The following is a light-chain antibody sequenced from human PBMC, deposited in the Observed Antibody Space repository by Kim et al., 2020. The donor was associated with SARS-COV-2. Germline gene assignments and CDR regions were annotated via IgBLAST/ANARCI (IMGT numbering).Light chain of an antibody. CDR1: QSISNY. CDR3: RQSYSNPPEYT. Sequence: IQMTQSPSSLSASVGDRVTITCRASQSISNYLNWYQQKPGKAPKVLIYAASILQSGVPSRFSGSGSGTYFTLTISSLQPEDFATYYCRQSYSNPPEYTFGQGTKLEI. J-gene: IGKJ2*01. CDR2: AAS. V-gene: IGKV1-39*01.